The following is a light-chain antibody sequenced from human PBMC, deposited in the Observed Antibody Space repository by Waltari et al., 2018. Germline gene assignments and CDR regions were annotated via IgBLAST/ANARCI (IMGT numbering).Light chain of an antibody. Sequence: FMLTQPHSVSASPGKTVTISCTRSLGSIASNYVQWFQQRPGSAPTTVISEDNQRPSGVPDRFSGSIDSSSNSASLTISGLKTEDEADYYCQSYDTSNVIFGGGTKLTVL. CDR1: LGSIASNY. CDR3: QSYDTSNVI. CDR2: EDN. J-gene: IGLJ2*01. V-gene: IGLV6-57*03.